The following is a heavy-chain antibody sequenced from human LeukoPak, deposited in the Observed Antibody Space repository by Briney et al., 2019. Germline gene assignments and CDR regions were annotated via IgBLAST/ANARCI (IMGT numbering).Heavy chain of an antibody. CDR3: ARAGYYGGNSGRTIYYYYGMDV. CDR2: ISYDGSNK. CDR1: GFTFSSYA. Sequence: PGGSLRLSCAASGFTFSSYAMPWVRQAPGKGLEWVAVISYDGSNKYYADSVKGRFTISRDNSKNTLYLQMNSLRAEDTAVYYCARAGYYGGNSGRTIYYYYGMDVWGQGTTVTVSS. V-gene: IGHV3-30-3*01. D-gene: IGHD2-21*02. J-gene: IGHJ6*02.